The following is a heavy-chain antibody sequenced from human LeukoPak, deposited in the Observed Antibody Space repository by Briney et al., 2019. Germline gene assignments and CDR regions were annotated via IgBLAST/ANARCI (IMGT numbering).Heavy chain of an antibody. J-gene: IGHJ3*02. CDR2: IIPIFGTA. Sequence: AASVKVSCKASGGTFSSYAISWVRQAPGQGLEWMGGIIPIFGTANYAQKFQGRVTITADESTSTAYMELSSLRSEDTAVYYCARDDRVEAFDIWGQGTMVTVSS. CDR1: GGTFSSYA. V-gene: IGHV1-69*01. CDR3: ARDDRVEAFDI.